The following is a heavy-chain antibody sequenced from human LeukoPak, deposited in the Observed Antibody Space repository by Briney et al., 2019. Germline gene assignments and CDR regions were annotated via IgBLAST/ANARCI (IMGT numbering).Heavy chain of an antibody. J-gene: IGHJ4*02. V-gene: IGHV3-48*02. CDR2: INHNGEMI. CDR1: GFTFSNYV. CDR3: LKDFGRNIGGPGY. Sequence: GGSLRLSCAAFGFTFSNYVMSWVRQAPGKGLEWVSYINHNGEMIFYPDFVKGRFTISRDNAKNSLYLQMNSLRDEDTAVYYCLKDFGRNIGGPGYWGRGTLVTVSS. D-gene: IGHD2/OR15-2a*01.